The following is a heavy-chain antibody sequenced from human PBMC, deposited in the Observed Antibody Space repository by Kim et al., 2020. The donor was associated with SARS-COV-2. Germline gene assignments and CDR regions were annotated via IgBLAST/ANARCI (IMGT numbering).Heavy chain of an antibody. CDR2: ISAYNGNT. CDR1: GYTFTSYG. D-gene: IGHD3-22*01. J-gene: IGHJ6*02. CDR3: ARDRGRREYYDSSCYYHLDYYYYGRDV. Sequence: ASVKVSCKASGYTFTSYGISWVRQAPGQGLEWMGWISAYNGNTNYAQKLQGRVTMTTDTSTSTAYMELRSLRSDDTAVYYCARDRGRREYYDSSCYYHLDYYYYGRDVWGQGTTVTVSS. V-gene: IGHV1-18*04.